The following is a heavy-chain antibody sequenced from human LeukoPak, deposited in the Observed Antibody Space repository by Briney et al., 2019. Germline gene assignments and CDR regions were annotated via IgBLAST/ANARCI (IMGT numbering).Heavy chain of an antibody. J-gene: IGHJ4*02. CDR1: GYTFTSYG. V-gene: IGHV1-18*01. CDR2: ISAYNGNT. Sequence: ASVKVSCTASGYTFTSYGISWVRQAPGQGLEWMGWISAYNGNTNYAQKLQGRVTMTTDTSTSTAYMELRSLRSDDTAVYYCARDGVYSSGPHPFDYWGQGTLVTVSS. D-gene: IGHD6-19*01. CDR3: ARDGVYSSGPHPFDY.